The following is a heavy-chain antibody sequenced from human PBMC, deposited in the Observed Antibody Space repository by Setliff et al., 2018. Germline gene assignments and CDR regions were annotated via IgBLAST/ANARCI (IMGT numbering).Heavy chain of an antibody. CDR1: GFPFRIYS. CDR3: ARSEANGGHDPFDI. Sequence: GGSLRLSCAASGFPFRIYSMHWVRQALGKGLEWVSSISDSSFHIYYRDSVKGRFTISRDNAKNSLYLQMNSLRADDTAVYYCARSEANGGHDPFDIWGQGTMVTVSS. CDR2: ISDSSFHI. D-gene: IGHD5-12*01. V-gene: IGHV3-21*01. J-gene: IGHJ3*02.